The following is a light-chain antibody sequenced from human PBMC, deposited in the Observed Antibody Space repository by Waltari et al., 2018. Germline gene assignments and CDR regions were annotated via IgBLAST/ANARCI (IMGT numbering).Light chain of an antibody. CDR2: DDR. Sequence: SYVLTQPPSVSVAPGQTARITCGGNNIGSKSGHWYQQKPGQAPVLVVYDDRDRPPGIPGRFSGSNSGNTATLTISRVEAGDEADYYCQVWDSSSDHVVFGGWTKLTVL. V-gene: IGLV3-21*02. J-gene: IGLJ2*01. CDR1: NIGSKS. CDR3: QVWDSSSDHVV.